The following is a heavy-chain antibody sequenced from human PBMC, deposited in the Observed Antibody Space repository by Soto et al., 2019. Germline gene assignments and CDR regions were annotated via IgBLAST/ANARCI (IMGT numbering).Heavy chain of an antibody. CDR1: GYTFTSYG. Sequence: EASVKVSCNPSGYTFTSYGISWVRQAPGQGLEWMGWISTYNGNTNYAQKLQGRVTMTTDTSTSTAYMELRSLRSDDTAVYYCARDRARIQRGFRDHYYVKDVCGQAATVTGSS. D-gene: IGHD5-18*01. V-gene: IGHV1-18*01. CDR3: ARDRARIQRGFRDHYYVKDV. J-gene: IGHJ6*02. CDR2: ISTYNGNT.